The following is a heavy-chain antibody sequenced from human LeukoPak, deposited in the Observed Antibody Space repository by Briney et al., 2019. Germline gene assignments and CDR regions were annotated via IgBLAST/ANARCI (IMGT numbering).Heavy chain of an antibody. Sequence: PGGSLRLSCAASGFTFSSYSMNWVRQAPGKGLEWISSIRVSRGPIYYAESVKGRFTISRDNAMSALYLQMNRLRVEDTAVYYCAREFAGSASGAGYWGQGTLVTVSS. CDR2: IRVSRGPI. J-gene: IGHJ4*02. CDR1: GFTFSSYS. D-gene: IGHD1-26*01. V-gene: IGHV3-21*01. CDR3: AREFAGSASGAGY.